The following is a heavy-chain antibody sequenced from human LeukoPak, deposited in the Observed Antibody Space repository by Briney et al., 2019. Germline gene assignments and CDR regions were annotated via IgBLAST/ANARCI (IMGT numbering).Heavy chain of an antibody. CDR2: INHSGST. CDR1: GGSFSGYY. Sequence: SETLSLTCAVYGGSFSGYYWSWIRQPPGKGLEWIGEINHSGSTNYNPSLKSRVTISVDTSKNQFSLKLSSVTAADTAVYYCARGGPKITMVRGVPPTHWFDPWGQGTLVTVSS. J-gene: IGHJ5*02. CDR3: ARGGPKITMVRGVPPTHWFDP. D-gene: IGHD3-10*01. V-gene: IGHV4-34*01.